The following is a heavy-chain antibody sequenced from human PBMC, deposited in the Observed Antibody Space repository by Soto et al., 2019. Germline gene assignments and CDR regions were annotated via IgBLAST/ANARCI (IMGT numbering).Heavy chain of an antibody. Sequence: LKISCKGSGYSFTSYWISWVRQMPGKGLEWMGRIDPSDSYTNYSPSFQGHVTISADKSISTAYLQWSSLKASDTAMYYCATLYDSSGYRFDYWGQGTLVTVSS. CDR1: GYSFTSYW. CDR3: ATLYDSSGYRFDY. V-gene: IGHV5-10-1*01. D-gene: IGHD3-22*01. J-gene: IGHJ4*02. CDR2: IDPSDSYT.